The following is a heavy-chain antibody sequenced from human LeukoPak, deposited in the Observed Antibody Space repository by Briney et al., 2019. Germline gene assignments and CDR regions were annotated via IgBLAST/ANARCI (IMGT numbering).Heavy chain of an antibody. CDR2: ISSSSSYI. CDR3: ARDPGYYDILTGYGSFDY. J-gene: IGHJ4*02. CDR1: GFTFSSYS. V-gene: IGHV3-21*01. D-gene: IGHD3-9*01. Sequence: GGSLRLSCAASGFTFSSYSMNWVRQAPGKGLEWVSSISSSSSYIYYADSVKGRFTISRDNAKNSLYLQMNSLRAEDRAVYYCARDPGYYDILTGYGSFDYWGQGTLVTVSS.